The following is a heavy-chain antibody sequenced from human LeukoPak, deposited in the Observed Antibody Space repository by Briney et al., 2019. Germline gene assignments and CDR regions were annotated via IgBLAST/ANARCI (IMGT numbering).Heavy chain of an antibody. Sequence: GGSLRLFCAASGFIFSSYAMIWVRHGPGKGLEGGSALSGSGGSTYYADSVKGRFTISRDNSKNTLYLKMNSLRAEDTAVYYCAKEDDAYYRSAPSLFAYWGQGTLVTVSS. V-gene: IGHV3-23*01. J-gene: IGHJ4*02. CDR1: GFIFSSYA. CDR3: AKEDDAYYRSAPSLFAY. D-gene: IGHD3-10*01. CDR2: LSGSGGST.